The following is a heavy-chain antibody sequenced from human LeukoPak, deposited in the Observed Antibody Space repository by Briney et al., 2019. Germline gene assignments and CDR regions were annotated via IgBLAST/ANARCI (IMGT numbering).Heavy chain of an antibody. J-gene: IGHJ4*02. Sequence: GGSLRLSCAASGLTFSSYAMHWVRQAPGKGLEYVSAISSNGGSTYYADSVKGRFTISRDNSKNTLYLQMGSLRAEDMAVYYCARDSVDGYSGAFDYWRQGTLVTVSS. D-gene: IGHD5-24*01. V-gene: IGHV3-64*02. CDR1: GLTFSSYA. CDR3: ARDSVDGYSGAFDY. CDR2: ISSNGGST.